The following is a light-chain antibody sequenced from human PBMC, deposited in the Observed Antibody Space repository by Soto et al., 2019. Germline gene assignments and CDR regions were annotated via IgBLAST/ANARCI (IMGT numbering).Light chain of an antibody. CDR2: SNN. J-gene: IGLJ3*02. CDR1: SSNIGSNT. CDR3: AAWDDSLNGPV. V-gene: IGLV1-44*01. Sequence: QSVLTQPPSASGTPGQRVTISCSGSSSNIGSNTVNWYQQLPGTAPKLLIYSNNQRPSGVPDRFSDSKSGTSASLAISGLQSEDEADYYCAAWDDSLNGPVFGGGIKVTVL.